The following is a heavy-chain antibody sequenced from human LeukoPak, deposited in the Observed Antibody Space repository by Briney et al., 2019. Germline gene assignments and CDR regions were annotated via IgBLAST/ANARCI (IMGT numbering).Heavy chain of an antibody. Sequence: GASVKVSCKASGGTFSSYAISWVRQAPGQGLEWMGGIIPIFGTANYAQKFQGRVTITADESTSTAYMELSSLRSEDTAVYYCARDRRYYYDSSGYYLPGDYWGQGTLVTVSS. J-gene: IGHJ4*02. V-gene: IGHV1-69*13. CDR2: IIPIFGTA. D-gene: IGHD3-22*01. CDR1: GGTFSSYA. CDR3: ARDRRYYYDSSGYYLPGDY.